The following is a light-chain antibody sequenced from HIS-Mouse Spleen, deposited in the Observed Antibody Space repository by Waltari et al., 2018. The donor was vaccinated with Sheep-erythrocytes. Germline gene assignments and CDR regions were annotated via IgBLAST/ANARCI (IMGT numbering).Light chain of an antibody. CDR1: QGISSY. J-gene: IGKJ4*01. V-gene: IGKV1-9*01. CDR2: AAS. Sequence: DIQLTQSPSFLSASVGDRVTITCRASQGISSYLAWYQQKPGKAPKLLIYAASTLQSGVPSRFSSSGSGTEFTLTISSLQAEDVAVYYCQQYYSTLLTFGGGTKVEIK. CDR3: QQYYSTLLT.